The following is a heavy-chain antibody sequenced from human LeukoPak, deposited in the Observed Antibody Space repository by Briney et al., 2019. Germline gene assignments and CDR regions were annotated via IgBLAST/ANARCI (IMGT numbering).Heavy chain of an antibody. CDR3: ARDLTPYYFDY. CDR2: IYYSGST. J-gene: IGHJ4*02. CDR1: GGSISSSSYY. V-gene: IGHV4-39*07. Sequence: PSETLSLTCTVSGGSISSSSYYWGWIRQPPGKGLEWIGSIYYSGSTNYNPSLKSRVTISVDTSKNQFSLKLSSVTAADTAVYYCARDLTPYYFDYWGQGTLVTVSS.